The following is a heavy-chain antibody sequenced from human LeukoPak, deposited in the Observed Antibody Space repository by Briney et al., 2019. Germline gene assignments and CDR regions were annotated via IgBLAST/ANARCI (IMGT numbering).Heavy chain of an antibody. CDR3: VRGAYFFDQ. CDR1: GGSISSGGYY. V-gene: IGHV4-30-2*01. J-gene: IGHJ4*02. Sequence: SETLSLTCTVSGGSISSGGYYWSWIRQPPGKGLEWIGYIYHSGSSYYNPSLKSRVTISVDRSKNRFSLKLSSVTAADTAVYYCVRGAYFFDQWGEGTLVTVSS. CDR2: IYHSGSS.